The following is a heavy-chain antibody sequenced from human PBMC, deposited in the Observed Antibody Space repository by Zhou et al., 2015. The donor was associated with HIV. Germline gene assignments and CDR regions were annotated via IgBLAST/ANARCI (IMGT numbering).Heavy chain of an antibody. J-gene: IGHJ4*02. D-gene: IGHD6-19*01. V-gene: IGHV1-69*01. CDR1: GGSFRSYV. CDR2: IMPIFGTA. CDR3: ARDWGSGSGWTGVDY. Sequence: QVQLVQSGAEVKKPGSSVKVSCKASGGSFRSYVISWVRQAPGQGLEWMGGIMPIFGTAKYAHKFQDRVTITADEATSTAYMELSSLRSEDTAVYYCARDWGSGSGWTGVDYWGQGSLVTVSS.